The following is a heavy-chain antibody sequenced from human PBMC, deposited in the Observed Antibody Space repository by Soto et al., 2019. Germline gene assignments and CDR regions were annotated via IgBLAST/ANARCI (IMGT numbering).Heavy chain of an antibody. CDR1: SGSISSSNW. V-gene: IGHV4-4*02. Sequence: QVQLQESGPGLVKPSGTLSLTCPVSSGSISSSNWWSWVRQPPGKGLAWSGEIYHSGSTNYNPSLQSRVTTSVHKSKIQFSLKLSSVTAADTAVYYCARGFHRLYYYFWNGYYTVYFQHWGQGTLVTVSS. J-gene: IGHJ1*01. CDR3: ARGFHRLYYYFWNGYYTVYFQH. D-gene: IGHD3-3*01. CDR2: IYHSGST.